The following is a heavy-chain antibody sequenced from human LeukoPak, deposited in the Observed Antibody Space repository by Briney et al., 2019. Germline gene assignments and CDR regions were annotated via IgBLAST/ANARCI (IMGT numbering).Heavy chain of an antibody. CDR2: IYYSGST. CDR3: ARDPSSEGYGSGSYYIGGAV. CDR1: GGSISSSSYY. J-gene: IGHJ4*02. D-gene: IGHD3-10*01. Sequence: SETLSLTCTVSGGSISSSSYYWGWIRQPPGKGLEWIGSIYYSGSTYYNPSLKSRVTISVDTSKNQFSLKLSSVTAADTAVYFCARDPSSEGYGSGSYYIGGAVWGQGTLVTVSS. V-gene: IGHV4-39*07.